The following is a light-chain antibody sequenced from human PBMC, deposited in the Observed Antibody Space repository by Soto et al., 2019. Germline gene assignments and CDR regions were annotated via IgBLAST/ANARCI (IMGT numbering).Light chain of an antibody. Sequence: DIQMTQSPSSVSAPVGDRVTITCRASQYISSWLGWYQQKPGKAPKLLIYAASRLQIGVPSRFSGSESGTDFTLTISNLQPEDSAIYYCQQANSFPWTFGQGTKVEIK. CDR1: QYISSW. CDR3: QQANSFPWT. CDR2: AAS. J-gene: IGKJ1*01. V-gene: IGKV1-12*01.